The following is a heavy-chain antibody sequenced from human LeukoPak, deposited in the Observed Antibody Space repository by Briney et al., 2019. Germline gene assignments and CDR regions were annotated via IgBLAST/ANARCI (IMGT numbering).Heavy chain of an antibody. J-gene: IGHJ4*02. V-gene: IGHV5-51*01. CDR2: IYPGDSDT. CDR3: ARLYGSGSYGDY. CDR1: GYSFTRYW. Sequence: GESLKISCTGSGYSFTRYWIGWVRQMPRKGLEWMGIIYPGDSDTRYSPSFQGQITISADKSISTAYLQSSSLKASDAAMYYWARLYGSGSYGDYWGQGTLVTVSS. D-gene: IGHD3-10*01.